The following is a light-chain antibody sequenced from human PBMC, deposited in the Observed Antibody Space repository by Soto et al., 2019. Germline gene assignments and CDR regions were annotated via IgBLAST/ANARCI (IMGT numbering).Light chain of an antibody. V-gene: IGKV4-1*01. CDR1: QSVLYSTNNKNY. Sequence: DIVMTQSPDSLAVSLGERATINCKSSQSVLYSTNNKNYLAWYQQKPGQPPKLLIYCAANRESGDPDRFSRSGSGTDFNLTISSLQAEDVAVYYCQQSYITPLTFGGGTKVEIK. J-gene: IGKJ4*01. CDR2: CAA. CDR3: QQSYITPLT.